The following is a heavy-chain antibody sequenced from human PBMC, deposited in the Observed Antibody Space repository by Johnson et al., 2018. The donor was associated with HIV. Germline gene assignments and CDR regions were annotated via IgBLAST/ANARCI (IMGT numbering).Heavy chain of an antibody. CDR2: IRSKANSYAT. J-gene: IGHJ3*02. V-gene: IGHV3-73*01. Sequence: VQLVESGGGVVQPGRSLRLSCAASGFTFSGSAMHWVRQASGKGLEWVGRIRSKANSYATAYAASVNGRFTISRDDSKNTAYLQMNSLKTEDTAVYYCTRPPVYYYDSSGYDWDAFDIWGQGTMVTVSS. CDR1: GFTFSGSA. D-gene: IGHD3-22*01. CDR3: TRPPVYYYDSSGYDWDAFDI.